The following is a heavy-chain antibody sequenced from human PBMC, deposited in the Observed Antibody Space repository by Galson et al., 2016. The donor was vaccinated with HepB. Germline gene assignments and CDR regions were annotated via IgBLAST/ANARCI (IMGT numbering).Heavy chain of an antibody. Sequence: SETLSLTCTVSGGSIRGYFWSWIRQPAGKGLEWIGRFYSTESTGHFSSFGSRVTMSEDTSKNQFFLTLNSVTAADTAIYYCARDGVWMGSMDVWGQGTTVTVSS. V-gene: IGHV4-4*07. CDR1: GGSIRGYF. CDR2: FYSTEST. D-gene: IGHD2-8*01. J-gene: IGHJ6*02. CDR3: ARDGVWMGSMDV.